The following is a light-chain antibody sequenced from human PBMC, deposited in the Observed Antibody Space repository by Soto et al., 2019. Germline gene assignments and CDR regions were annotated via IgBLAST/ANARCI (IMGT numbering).Light chain of an antibody. CDR3: QHYNSYSEA. V-gene: IGKV1-5*01. Sequence: DIQMTESASTVSAAVGDRVTITCLSSQSISSWLAWYQQKPGKAPKLLIYDASSLESGVPSRFSGSGSGTEFTLTISSLQPDDFAPYYCQHYNSYSEAFGQGTKVDI. CDR2: DAS. CDR1: QSISSW. J-gene: IGKJ1*01.